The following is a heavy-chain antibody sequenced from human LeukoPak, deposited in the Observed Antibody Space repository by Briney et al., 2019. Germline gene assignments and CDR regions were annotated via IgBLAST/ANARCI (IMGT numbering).Heavy chain of an antibody. J-gene: IGHJ5*02. D-gene: IGHD4-23*01. CDR1: GYSISSGYY. V-gene: IGHV4-61*01. Sequence: SETLSLTCTVSGYSISSGYYWGWIRQPPGKGLEWIGYIYYSGSTNYNPSLKSRVTISVDTSKNQFSLKLSSVTAADTAVYYCARDDYGGNSPGGPWGQGTLVTVSS. CDR2: IYYSGST. CDR3: ARDDYGGNSPGGP.